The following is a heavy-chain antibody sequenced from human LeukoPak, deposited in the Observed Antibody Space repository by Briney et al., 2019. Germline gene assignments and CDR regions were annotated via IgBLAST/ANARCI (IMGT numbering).Heavy chain of an antibody. D-gene: IGHD1-26*01. Sequence: PGGSLRLSCAASGFTFSSYWMSWVRQAPGKGLEWVANIKQDGSKKYYADSVKGRFTISRDNSKNTLYLQMNSLRAEDTAVYYCAKDLRAGSLEYFDYWGQGTLVTVSS. V-gene: IGHV3-7*01. CDR2: IKQDGSKK. CDR1: GFTFSSYW. J-gene: IGHJ4*02. CDR3: AKDLRAGSLEYFDY.